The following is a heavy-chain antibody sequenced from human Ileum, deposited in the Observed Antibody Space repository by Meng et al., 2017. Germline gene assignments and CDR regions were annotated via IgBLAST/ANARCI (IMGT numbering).Heavy chain of an antibody. V-gene: IGHV4-4*02. D-gene: IGHD1-26*01. CDR2: IHHSGST. Sequence: QAPLQESGPGLLKPSGTLSLPCAVSGGSISTSDWWSWVRQPPGKGLEWIGEIHHSGSTNYNPSLKSRVTISVDKSKNQFSLKLNSVTAADTAVYYCAREWSGSYRHFDYWGQGTLVTVSS. J-gene: IGHJ4*02. CDR3: AREWSGSYRHFDY. CDR1: GGSISTSDW.